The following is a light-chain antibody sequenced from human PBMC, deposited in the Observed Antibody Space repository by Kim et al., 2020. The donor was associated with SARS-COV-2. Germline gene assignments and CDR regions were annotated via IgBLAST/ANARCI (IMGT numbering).Light chain of an antibody. Sequence: DIQMTQSPSAMSASIGDRVTITCRASQGISNYLAWFQQKPGKVPKCLIYAASSLQSGVPSRFSGSGSGTEFTLTISSLHPEDFAMYYSLQQKSYPYTCGQGTNLEL. CDR1: QGISNY. CDR2: AAS. CDR3: LQQKSYPYT. J-gene: IGKJ2*01. V-gene: IGKV1-17*03.